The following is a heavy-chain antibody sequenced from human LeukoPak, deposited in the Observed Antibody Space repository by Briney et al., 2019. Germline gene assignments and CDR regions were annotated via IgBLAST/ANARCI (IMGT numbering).Heavy chain of an antibody. CDR3: ARYTAVSSPGAFDI. D-gene: IGHD4-17*01. CDR2: IKQNGAEE. Sequence: GGSLRLSCAASGFTFRSFWMSWVRQAPGKRLERVANIKQNGAEEYYMDSVKGRFAISRDNAKNSVYLQMNSLRVEDTAIYYCARYTAVSSPGAFDIWGQGTMVTVSS. CDR1: GFTFRSFW. V-gene: IGHV3-7*03. J-gene: IGHJ3*02.